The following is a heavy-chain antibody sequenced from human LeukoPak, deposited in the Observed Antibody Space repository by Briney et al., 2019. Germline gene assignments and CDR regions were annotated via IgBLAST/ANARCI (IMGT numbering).Heavy chain of an antibody. CDR2: ISAYNGNT. CDR1: GYTFTSYG. D-gene: IGHD3-10*01. V-gene: IGHV1-18*01. Sequence: ASVKVSCKASGYTFTSYGISWVRQAPGQGLEWMGWISAYNGNTNYAQKLQGRVTMTTDTSTSTAYMELRSLRSDDTAVYYCAREADYYGSGLFDPWGQGTLVTVSS. CDR3: AREADYYGSGLFDP. J-gene: IGHJ5*02.